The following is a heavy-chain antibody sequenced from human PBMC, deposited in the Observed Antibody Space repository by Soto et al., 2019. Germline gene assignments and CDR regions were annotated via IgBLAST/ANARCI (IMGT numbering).Heavy chain of an antibody. D-gene: IGHD2-15*01. CDR1: GVSVSSRSYF. J-gene: IGHJ5*02. Sequence: QVQVQESVPLLVKPSDTLSLTCTVSGVSVSSRSYFWGWIRQSPGKGLEWIGTIYYNGSTYYNPSLKSRVTLYVDTSRNHFSLKMTSVTASDTALYYCARQRVVPATPTNWFDPWGQGTLVTVSS. CDR3: ARQRVVPATPTNWFDP. V-gene: IGHV4-39*01. CDR2: IYYNGST.